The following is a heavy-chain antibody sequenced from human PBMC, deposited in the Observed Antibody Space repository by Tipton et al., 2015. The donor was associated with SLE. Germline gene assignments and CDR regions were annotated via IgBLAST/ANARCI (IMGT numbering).Heavy chain of an antibody. CDR2: ISYSGST. J-gene: IGHJ3*02. D-gene: IGHD2-21*01. Sequence: TLSLTCTVSGGSISSPYYYWGWIRQPPGKGLEWIGSISYSGSTYYNPSLKSRVPISVDTSKNQFSLKLSSVTAADTAVYYCVKGGILWGGAAFDIWGQGTMVTVSS. CDR1: GGSISSPYYY. V-gene: IGHV4-39*01. CDR3: VKGGILWGGAAFDI.